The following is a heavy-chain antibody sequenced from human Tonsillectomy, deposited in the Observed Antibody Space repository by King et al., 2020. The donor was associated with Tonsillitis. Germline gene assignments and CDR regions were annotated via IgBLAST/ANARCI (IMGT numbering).Heavy chain of an antibody. D-gene: IGHD6-19*01. J-gene: IGHJ4*02. CDR2: INPEETTT. V-gene: IGHV3-74*01. Sequence: DVQLVESGGGLVQPGGSLRLSCAASGFTFSKYWMHWVRQAPGKGLVWVSRINPEETTTNYADSVKGRFTISRDNAESTLFLQMNSLRVEDTAVYYCARGGLEPVDSWGQGTLVMVSS. CDR3: ARGGLEPVDS. CDR1: GFTFSKYW.